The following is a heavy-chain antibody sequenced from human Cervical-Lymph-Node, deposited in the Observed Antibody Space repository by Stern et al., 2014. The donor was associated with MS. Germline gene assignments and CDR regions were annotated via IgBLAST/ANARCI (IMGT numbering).Heavy chain of an antibody. J-gene: IGHJ3*02. CDR2: ISTYKCNT. Sequence: VQLVESGAEVKKPGASVKVSCKASGYTFTSYGISWVRQAPGKGLEWMGCISTYKCNTNYAQKLKGSVPMTTDTSTSTADMELRSLRSDDTAVYYCARGLLGSENAFDIWGQGTMVTVSS. CDR3: ARGLLGSENAFDI. V-gene: IGHV1-18*01. D-gene: IGHD2-15*01. CDR1: GYTFTSYG.